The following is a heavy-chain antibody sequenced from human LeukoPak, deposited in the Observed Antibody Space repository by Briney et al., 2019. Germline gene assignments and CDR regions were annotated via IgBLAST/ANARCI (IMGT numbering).Heavy chain of an antibody. D-gene: IGHD2-2*02. CDR1: GFTFSIYA. Sequence: PGGSLRLSCAASGFTFSIYAMSWVRQAPGKGLEWVSAISGSGGSTYYADSVKGRFTISRDNSKNTLYLQMNSLRAEDTAVYYCATTGYCSSTSCYRDFDYWGQGTPVTVSS. J-gene: IGHJ4*02. V-gene: IGHV3-23*01. CDR2: ISGSGGST. CDR3: ATTGYCSSTSCYRDFDY.